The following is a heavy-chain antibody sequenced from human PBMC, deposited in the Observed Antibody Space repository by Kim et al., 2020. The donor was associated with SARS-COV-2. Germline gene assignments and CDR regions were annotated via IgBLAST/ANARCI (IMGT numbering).Heavy chain of an antibody. J-gene: IGHJ6*02. CDR1: GFTFSDYY. D-gene: IGHD6-19*01. V-gene: IGHV3-11*04. CDR3: ARDRAVAGTSLGYYYGMDV. CDR2: ISSSGSTI. Sequence: GGSLRLSCAASGFTFSDYYMSWIRQAPGKGLEWVSYISSSGSTIYYADSVKGRFTISRDNAKNSLYLQMNSLRAEDTAVYYCARDRAVAGTSLGYYYGMDVWGQGTTVTVSS.